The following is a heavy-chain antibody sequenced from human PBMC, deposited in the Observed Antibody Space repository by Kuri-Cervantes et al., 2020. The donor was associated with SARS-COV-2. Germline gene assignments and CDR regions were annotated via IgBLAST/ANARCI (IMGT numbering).Heavy chain of an antibody. CDR2: IDPSYSYT. J-gene: IGHJ6*02. V-gene: IGHV5-10-1*01. CDR3: ARDMTNYYYGMDV. Sequence: GESLKISCNGSGYSFTSYCFSWVCQMPGKGLEWMGRIDPSYSYTNYSPSFQGHVTISADKSISTAYLQWSSLKASDTAMYYCARDMTNYYYGMDVWGQGTTVTVSS. CDR1: GYSFTSYC.